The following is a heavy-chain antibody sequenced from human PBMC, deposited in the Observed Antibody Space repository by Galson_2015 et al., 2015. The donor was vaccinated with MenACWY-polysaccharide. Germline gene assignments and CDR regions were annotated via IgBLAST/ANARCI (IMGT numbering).Heavy chain of an antibody. V-gene: IGHV4-59*02. CDR1: GGSVTSYY. D-gene: IGHD3-3*02. CDR2: VYYTGNT. Sequence: SETLSLTCTVSGGSVTSYYWSWIRQPPGKGLEWLGYVYYTGNTNSNPSLKSRATLLIDTSNNQLSLNLRSVTAAGAAVYYCARGHFWSGKFDYWGQGSLVTVSS. J-gene: IGHJ4*02. CDR3: ARGHFWSGKFDY.